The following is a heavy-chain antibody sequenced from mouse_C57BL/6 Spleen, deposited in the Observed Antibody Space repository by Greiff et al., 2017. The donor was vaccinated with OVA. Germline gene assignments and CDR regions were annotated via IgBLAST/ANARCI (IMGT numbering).Heavy chain of an antibody. CDR3: ARRDYYGSSHWYFDV. J-gene: IGHJ1*03. CDR2: ISYDGSN. CDR1: GYSITSGYY. D-gene: IGHD1-1*01. V-gene: IGHV3-6*01. Sequence: EVQLQESGPGLVKPSQSLSLTCSVTGYSITSGYYWNWIRQFPGNKLEWMGYISYDGSNNYNPSLKNRISITRDTSKNQFFLKLNSVTTEDTATYYCARRDYYGSSHWYFDVWGTGTTVTVSS.